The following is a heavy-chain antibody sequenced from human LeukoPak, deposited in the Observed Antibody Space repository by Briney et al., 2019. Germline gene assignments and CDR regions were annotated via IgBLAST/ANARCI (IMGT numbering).Heavy chain of an antibody. Sequence: SGGSLRLSCAASGFTFSSYGMHWVRQAPGKGLEWVAFIRYDGSNKYYVDSVKGRFTISRDNSKNTLYLQMNSLRAEDTAVYYCAKDRRGYSYGYSFFDYWGQGTLVTVSS. D-gene: IGHD5-18*01. CDR2: IRYDGSNK. V-gene: IGHV3-30*02. CDR3: AKDRRGYSYGYSFFDY. CDR1: GFTFSSYG. J-gene: IGHJ4*02.